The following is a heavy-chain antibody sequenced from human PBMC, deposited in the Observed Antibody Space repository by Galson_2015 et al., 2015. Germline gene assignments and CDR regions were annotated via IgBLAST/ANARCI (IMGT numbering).Heavy chain of an antibody. CDR2: INSDGSTT. J-gene: IGHJ4*02. CDR1: GFTLSNYW. D-gene: IGHD4-17*01. V-gene: IGHV3-74*01. Sequence: SLRLSCAASGFTLSNYWMHWVRHAPGKGLVWVSRINSDGSTTSYADSVKGRFTISRDNAKNTLYLQMNSLRAEDTAVYYCAREQRYADYGPFLDYWGQGILVTVSS. CDR3: AREQRYADYGPFLDY.